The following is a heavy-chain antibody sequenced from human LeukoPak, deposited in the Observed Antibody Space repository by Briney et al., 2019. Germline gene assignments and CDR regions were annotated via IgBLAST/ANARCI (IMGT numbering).Heavy chain of an antibody. CDR2: IYNSGHT. V-gene: IGHV4-59*01. J-gene: IGHJ1*01. CDR3: ARAAVTTSRYFQH. D-gene: IGHD4-17*01. CDR1: GGSISNYY. Sequence: SETLSLTCTVCGGSISNYYWSWMRQPPGRGLEGIGYIYNSGHTNYNPSLTSRVTISEHTSKNQLSLKLTSATAADTAVYYCARAAVTTSRYFQHWGQGTLVTVSS.